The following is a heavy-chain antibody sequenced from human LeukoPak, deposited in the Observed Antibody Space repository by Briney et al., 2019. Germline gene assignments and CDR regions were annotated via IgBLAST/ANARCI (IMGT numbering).Heavy chain of an antibody. CDR1: GCRVSNTY. CDR2: IYSGDSGVST. Sequence: PGGSLIPPCGASGCRVSNTYRSWVRQAPGPGREGVEGIYSGDSGVSTYYADSVKGRVTISIDNSKNQLYPQMCSLIAADTAVYFCATSATRRRYYYAMDGWGQGTTVTVCS. D-gene: IGHD6-6*01. V-gene: IGHV3-53*01. J-gene: IGHJ6*02. CDR3: ATSATRRRYYYAMDG.